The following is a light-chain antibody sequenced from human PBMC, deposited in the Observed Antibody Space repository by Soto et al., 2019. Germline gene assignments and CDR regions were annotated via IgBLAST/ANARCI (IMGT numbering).Light chain of an antibody. CDR1: SRDVGGYNF. V-gene: IGLV2-14*03. J-gene: IGLJ1*01. Sequence: QSALTQPASVSGSPGQSITISCTGTSRDVGGYNFVAWYQQHPGKVPILLIYDVTSRPSGVSDRFSGSKSGNTASLTSSGLQTEDEGDYYCSSYTSSSTHVFGSGTKLTVL. CDR3: SSYTSSSTHV. CDR2: DVT.